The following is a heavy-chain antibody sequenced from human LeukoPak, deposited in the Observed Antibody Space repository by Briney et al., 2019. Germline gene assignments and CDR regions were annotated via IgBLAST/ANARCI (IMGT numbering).Heavy chain of an antibody. D-gene: IGHD6-13*01. CDR3: AREGSAARSPYFDY. Sequence: SETLSLTCTVSGGSISYYYWSWIRQPPGKGLEWIGYIYYSGSTNYSPSLRSRVTISVDTSKNQFSLKLNSVTAADTAAYYCAREGSAARSPYFDYWGQGTLVTVSS. J-gene: IGHJ4*02. CDR2: IYYSGST. V-gene: IGHV4-59*01. CDR1: GGSISYYY.